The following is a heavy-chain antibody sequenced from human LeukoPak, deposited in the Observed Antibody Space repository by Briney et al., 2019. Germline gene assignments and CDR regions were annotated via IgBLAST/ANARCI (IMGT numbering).Heavy chain of an antibody. D-gene: IGHD3-16*01. CDR3: ARDRELGS. CDR1: GGSISTYY. Sequence: SETLSLTCIVSGGSISTYYWNWIRQPPGKGLEWIGYIYNSGSTDYNPSLKRRVTISADTSKNQFSLKLTSVTAADTAVYYCARDRELGSWGQGILVTVSS. CDR2: IYNSGST. V-gene: IGHV4-59*01. J-gene: IGHJ5*02.